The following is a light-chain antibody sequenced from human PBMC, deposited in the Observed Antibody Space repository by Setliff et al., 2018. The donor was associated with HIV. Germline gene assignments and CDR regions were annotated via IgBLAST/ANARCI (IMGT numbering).Light chain of an antibody. Sequence: QSALGQPPSASGTPGQRVTISCSGSSSNIGVNVVNWYQHLPGTSPKLLIYNNYQRPSGVPDRFSGSKSGSSGSLAISGLQSEDEADYYCAVWDNGLKGYVFGTGTKGTVL. CDR1: SSNIGVNV. J-gene: IGLJ1*01. CDR3: AVWDNGLKGYV. V-gene: IGLV1-44*01. CDR2: NNY.